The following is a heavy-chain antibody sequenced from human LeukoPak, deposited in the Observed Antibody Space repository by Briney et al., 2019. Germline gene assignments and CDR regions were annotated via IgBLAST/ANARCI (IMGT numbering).Heavy chain of an antibody. Sequence: GGSLRLSCAASGFTFSTYWMSWVRQAPGKGLEWVANIKQDVSEKYYVDSVKGRFTISRDNAKNSLYLQMNSLRAEDTAVYYCARVQRKYQLPRLNDYDYMDVWGKGTTVTISS. CDR2: IKQDVSEK. CDR1: GFTFSTYW. CDR3: ARVQRKYQLPRLNDYDYMDV. D-gene: IGHD2-2*01. V-gene: IGHV3-7*01. J-gene: IGHJ6*03.